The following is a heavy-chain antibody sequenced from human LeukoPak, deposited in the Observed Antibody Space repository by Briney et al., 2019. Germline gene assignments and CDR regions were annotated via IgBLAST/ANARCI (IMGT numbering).Heavy chain of an antibody. D-gene: IGHD1-1*01. J-gene: IGHJ5*02. CDR3: ARHPTGTTLSWFDP. Sequence: SETLSLTCSVSGDSISSRYWSWIRQPPGKGLEWIGYIYYSGSTNYNPSLKSRVTISVDTSKNQFSLKLSSVTAADTAVYYCARHPTGTTLSWFDPWGQGTLVTVSS. V-gene: IGHV4-59*08. CDR1: GDSISSRY. CDR2: IYYSGST.